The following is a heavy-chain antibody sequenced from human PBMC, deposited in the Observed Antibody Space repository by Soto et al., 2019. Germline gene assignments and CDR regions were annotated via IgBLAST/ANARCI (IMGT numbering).Heavy chain of an antibody. CDR1: GYTFTNYG. Sequence: QVQLVESGAEVKKPGASVKVSCKASGYTFTNYGISWVRQAHGQGLEWMGWISVYNGNTKYAQKFQGRVIMTTDTPTNTAYMDLRSLRSDDTAVYYCARDREYYYDSSGNYYYHYGMDVWGQGTTVTVS. CDR2: ISVYNGNT. J-gene: IGHJ6*02. CDR3: ARDREYYYDSSGNYYYHYGMDV. V-gene: IGHV1-18*04. D-gene: IGHD3-22*01.